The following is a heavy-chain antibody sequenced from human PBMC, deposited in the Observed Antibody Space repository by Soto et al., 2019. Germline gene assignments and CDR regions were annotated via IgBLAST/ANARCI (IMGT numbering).Heavy chain of an antibody. D-gene: IGHD2-8*01. V-gene: IGHV4-59*01. Sequence: ETLSLTCNDSGGSISNFYWFWIRQPPGKGLEWIGYISYSGNNNYNPSLKSRVSISVDTSKKQLSLNLQSVTAADTAVYYCARAPMVLSRSYFESWGQGTPVTVSS. CDR2: ISYSGNN. J-gene: IGHJ4*02. CDR3: ARAPMVLSRSYFES. CDR1: GGSISNFY.